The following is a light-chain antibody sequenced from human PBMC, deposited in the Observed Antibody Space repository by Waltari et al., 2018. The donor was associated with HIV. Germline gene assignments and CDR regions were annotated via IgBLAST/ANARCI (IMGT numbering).Light chain of an antibody. J-gene: IGLJ3*02. Sequence: QPKMTQAPSASKTPGQRITRSCSGSKSNIGNNFIYWYQQIPGAAPRLVMARNDRRPAGVPDRFSGTKSGTSAFLAITDLRLDDEATYVCASWDDNLRHWVFGGGTKLTVL. CDR2: RND. CDR1: KSNIGNNF. CDR3: ASWDDNLRHWV. V-gene: IGLV1-47*01.